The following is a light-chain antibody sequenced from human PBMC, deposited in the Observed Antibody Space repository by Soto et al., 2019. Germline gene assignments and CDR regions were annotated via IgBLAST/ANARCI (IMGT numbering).Light chain of an antibody. J-gene: IGKJ1*01. V-gene: IGKV3-20*01. Sequence: EIVLTQSPGTLSLSPGERLTLSCRTSQSLSTRSLAWYQQKPGQAPSLLIYEASTRAPVTPDRFSGSGSGTDFTLTVSRLEPEDFAVYYCQQYGRSVGFGQGTKV. CDR1: QSLSTRS. CDR3: QQYGRSVG. CDR2: EAS.